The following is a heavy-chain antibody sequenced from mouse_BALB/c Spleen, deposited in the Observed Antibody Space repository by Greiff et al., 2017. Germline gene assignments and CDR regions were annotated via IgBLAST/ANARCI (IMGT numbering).Heavy chain of an antibody. CDR1: GDSITSGY. CDR2: ISYSGST. D-gene: IGHD1-2*01. CDR3: ARGWYYGYDYAMDY. J-gene: IGHJ4*01. Sequence: VQLQQSGPSLVKPSQTLSLTCSVTGDSITSGYWNWIRKFPGNKLEYMGYISYSGSTYYNPSLKSRISITRDTSKNQYYLQLNSVTTEDTATYYCARGWYYGYDYAMDYWGQGTSVTVSS. V-gene: IGHV3-8*02.